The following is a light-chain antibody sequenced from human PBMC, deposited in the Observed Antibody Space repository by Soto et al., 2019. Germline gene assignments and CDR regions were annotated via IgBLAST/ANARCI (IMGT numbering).Light chain of an antibody. CDR3: SSYTSSSTLV. V-gene: IGLV2-14*01. Sequence: QSVLTQPASVSGSPGQSITISCTGTSSDVGGSKFVSWYQQHPGKAPKLMIYEVSNRPSGVSNRFSSSKSGNTASLTISGLQAEDEADYYCSSYTSSSTLVFGGGTQLTVL. CDR2: EVS. J-gene: IGLJ2*01. CDR1: SSDVGGSKF.